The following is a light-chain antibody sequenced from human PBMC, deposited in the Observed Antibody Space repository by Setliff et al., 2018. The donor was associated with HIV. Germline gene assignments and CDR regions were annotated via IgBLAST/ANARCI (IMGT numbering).Light chain of an antibody. CDR1: SNDIGYDY. J-gene: IGLJ2*01. CDR3: SSYSDSSTLV. CDR2: DVH. V-gene: IGLV2-14*03. Sequence: QSVLTQPASVSGSPGRSITISCTGTSNDIGYDYVSWYQQHPGKAPRLLIYDVHNRFSGVSDRFSGSRSGNMASLTISGLQDEDEADYYCSSYSDSSTLVFGGGTKVTVL.